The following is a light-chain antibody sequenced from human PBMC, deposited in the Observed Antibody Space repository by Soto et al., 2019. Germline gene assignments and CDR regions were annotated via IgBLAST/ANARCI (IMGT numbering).Light chain of an antibody. J-gene: IGKJ1*01. CDR2: AAS. CDR3: QQTYNSPLT. Sequence: DIQMTQSPSSLSASLGDRVTITCRASQNIRIYLNWFQQKPGKAPNLLINAASSLQSGVPSRFSGSGSGTDFSLTINSLQPEDFATYYCQQTYNSPLTFGQGPKVDIK. V-gene: IGKV1-39*01. CDR1: QNIRIY.